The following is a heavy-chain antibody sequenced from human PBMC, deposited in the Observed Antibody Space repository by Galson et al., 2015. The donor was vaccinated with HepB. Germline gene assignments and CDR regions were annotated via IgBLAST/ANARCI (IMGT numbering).Heavy chain of an antibody. J-gene: IGHJ4*02. CDR2: IYYSGST. D-gene: IGHD3-9*01. CDR1: GGSISSGGYY. CDR3: ARTLWYFDWLSTDRYFDY. Sequence: LSLTCTVSGGSISSGGYYWSWIRQHPGKGLEWIGYIYYSGSTYYNPSLKSRVTISVDTSKNQFSLKLSSVTAADTAVYYCARTLWYFDWLSTDRYFDYWGQGTLVTVSS. V-gene: IGHV4-31*03.